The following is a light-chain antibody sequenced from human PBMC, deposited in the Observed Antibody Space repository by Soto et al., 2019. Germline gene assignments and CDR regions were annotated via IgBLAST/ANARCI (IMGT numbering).Light chain of an antibody. Sequence: DIQMTQSPSSLSASVGDRVTITCQASQDISNYLNWYQQKPGKAPKLLIYNASNLETGLPSRLSGSGSGTDFTFTISRLQPEDIATYYCQQYDNLPPPFTVGPGTKVDIK. V-gene: IGKV1-33*01. CDR1: QDISNY. J-gene: IGKJ3*01. CDR2: NAS. CDR3: QQYDNLPPPFT.